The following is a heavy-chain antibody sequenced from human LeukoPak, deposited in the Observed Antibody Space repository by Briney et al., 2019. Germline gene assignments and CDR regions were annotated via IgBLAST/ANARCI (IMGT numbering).Heavy chain of an antibody. V-gene: IGHV1-46*01. J-gene: IGHJ4*02. CDR2: INPSGGST. Sequence: ASVKVSCKASGYTFTSYYMHWVRQAPGQGLEWMGIINPSGGSTSYAQKFQGRVTMTRDTSTSTVYMELSSLRSEDTAVYYCATSPPTNYYDSSGYYYGGGYFDYWGQGTLVTVSS. CDR1: GYTFTSYY. CDR3: ATSPPTNYYDSSGYYYGGGYFDY. D-gene: IGHD3-22*01.